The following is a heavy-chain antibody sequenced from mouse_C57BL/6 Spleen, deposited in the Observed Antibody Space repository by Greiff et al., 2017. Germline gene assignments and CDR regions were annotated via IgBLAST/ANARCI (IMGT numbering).Heavy chain of an antibody. D-gene: IGHD2-5*01. J-gene: IGHJ1*03. V-gene: IGHV1-18*01. Sequence: EVKLVESGPELVKPGASVKIPCKASGYTFTDYNMDWVKQSHGKSLEWIGDINPNNGGTIYNQKFKGKVTLTVDKSSSTVYMELRSLTSEDTAVYYCARMGDYYSNWYFGVWGTGTTVTVSS. CDR3: ARMGDYYSNWYFGV. CDR2: INPNNGGT. CDR1: GYTFTDYN.